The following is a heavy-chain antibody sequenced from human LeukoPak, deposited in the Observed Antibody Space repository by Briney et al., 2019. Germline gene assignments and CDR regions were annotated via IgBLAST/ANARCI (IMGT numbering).Heavy chain of an antibody. V-gene: IGHV1-2*02. CDR1: GYTFTGYY. CDR3: ARNPGGDYGGNLDY. D-gene: IGHD4-23*01. Sequence: GASVKVSCKASGYTFTGYYMHWVRQAPGQGLEWMGWINPHTGGTNYAQRFQGRVTMTRDTSITTAYMDLSRLRSDDTAVYYCARNPGGDYGGNLDYWGQGTLVTVSS. CDR2: INPHTGGT. J-gene: IGHJ4*02.